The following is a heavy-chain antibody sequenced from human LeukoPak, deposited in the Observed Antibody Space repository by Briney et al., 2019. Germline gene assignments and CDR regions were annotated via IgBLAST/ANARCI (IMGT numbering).Heavy chain of an antibody. D-gene: IGHD6-19*01. CDR2: IDPSDSYV. J-gene: IGHJ5*02. CDR3: ARQERLVENWFDP. V-gene: IGHV5-10-1*01. Sequence: GESLKISCKGSGYSFTSYWISWVRQMPGKGLEWMGRIDPSDSYVNYSPSFQGHVTISADKSISTAYLQWSSLKASDTAMYYCARQERLVENWFDPWGQGTLVTVSS. CDR1: GYSFTSYW.